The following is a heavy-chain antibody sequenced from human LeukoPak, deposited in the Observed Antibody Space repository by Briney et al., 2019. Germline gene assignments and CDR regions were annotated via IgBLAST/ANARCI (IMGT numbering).Heavy chain of an antibody. CDR3: ARDLFGSSRDY. D-gene: IGHD3-10*01. Sequence: PGGSLRLSCAASGFSFSNYWMEWVRQAPGKGLVWVSRINSDGRVTAYADSVKGRFTISKDNAKNTLYLQMNSLRAEDTAVYYCARDLFGSSRDYWGQGILVTVSS. J-gene: IGHJ4*02. CDR1: GFSFSNYW. V-gene: IGHV3-74*01. CDR2: INSDGRVT.